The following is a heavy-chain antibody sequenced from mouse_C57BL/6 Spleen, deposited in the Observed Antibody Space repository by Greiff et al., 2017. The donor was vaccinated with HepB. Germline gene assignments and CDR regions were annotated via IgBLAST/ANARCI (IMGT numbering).Heavy chain of an antibody. CDR2: IYPGDGDT. V-gene: IGHV1-80*01. D-gene: IGHD1-1*01. CDR1: GYAFSSYW. CDR3: ARPLYYGSSYQFAY. Sequence: QVQLKESGAELVKPGASVKISCKASGYAFSSYWMNWVKQRPGKGLEWIGQIYPGDGDTNYNGKFKGKATLTADKSSSTAYMQLSSLTSEDSAVYFCARPLYYGSSYQFAYWGQGTLVTVSA. J-gene: IGHJ3*01.